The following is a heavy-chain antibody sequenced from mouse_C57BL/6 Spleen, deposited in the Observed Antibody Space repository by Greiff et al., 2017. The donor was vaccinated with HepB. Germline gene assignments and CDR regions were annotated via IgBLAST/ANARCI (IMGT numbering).Heavy chain of an antibody. J-gene: IGHJ4*01. V-gene: IGHV5-4*01. D-gene: IGHD2-14*01. CDR2: ISDGGSYT. CDR3: ARDGYPDAMDY. Sequence: EVKLMESGGGLVKPGGSLKLSCAASGFTFSSYAMSWVRQTPEKRLEWVATISDGGSYTYYPDNVKGRFTISRDNAKNNLYLQMSHLKSEDTAMYYCARDGYPDAMDYWGQGTSVTVSS. CDR1: GFTFSSYA.